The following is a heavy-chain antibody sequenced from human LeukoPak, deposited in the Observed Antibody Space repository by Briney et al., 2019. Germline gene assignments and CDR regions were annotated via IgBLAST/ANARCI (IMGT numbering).Heavy chain of an antibody. D-gene: IGHD4-17*01. V-gene: IGHV3-7*01. Sequence: PGGSLRLSCAASGFTFSSNWMTWVRQAPGKGLEWVANINQDGREKCYVDSVKGRFTISRDNAKNSLYLQMHSLRAEDTAVYYCAKNGEEFDYWGQGTLVTVSS. CDR2: INQDGREK. CDR1: GFTFSSNW. J-gene: IGHJ4*02. CDR3: AKNGEEFDY.